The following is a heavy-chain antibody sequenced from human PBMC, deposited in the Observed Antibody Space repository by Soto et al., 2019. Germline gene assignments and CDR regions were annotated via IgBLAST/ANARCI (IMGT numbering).Heavy chain of an antibody. CDR1: GGTFGSYA. D-gene: IGHD5-12*01. CDR3: ARGTGEGGYDLDYYYGMDV. Sequence: SVKVSCKASGGTFGSYAISWVRQAPGQGLEWMGGIIPIFGTANYAQKFQGRVTITADESTSTAYMELSSLRSEDTAVYYCARGTGEGGYDLDYYYGMDVWGQGTTVTVSS. J-gene: IGHJ6*02. V-gene: IGHV1-69*01. CDR2: IIPIFGTA.